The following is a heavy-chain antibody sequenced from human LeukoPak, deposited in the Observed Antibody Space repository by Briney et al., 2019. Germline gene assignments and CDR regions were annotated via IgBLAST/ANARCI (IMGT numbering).Heavy chain of an antibody. CDR2: ISSSGSTI. V-gene: IGHV3-11*04. J-gene: IGHJ3*02. CDR1: GFTFSDYY. CDR3: ARGIVVVPAATERLLHDAFDI. Sequence: PGGSLRLSCAASGFTFSDYYMSWIRQAPGKGLEWVSYISSSGSTIYYADSVKGRFTISRDNAKNSLYLQMNSLRAEDTAVYYCARGIVVVPAATERLLHDAFDIWGQGTMVTVSS. D-gene: IGHD2-2*01.